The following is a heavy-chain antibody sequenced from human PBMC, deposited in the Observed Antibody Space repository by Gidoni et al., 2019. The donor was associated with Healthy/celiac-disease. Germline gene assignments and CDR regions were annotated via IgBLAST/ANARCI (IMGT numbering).Heavy chain of an antibody. CDR2: ISYDGSNK. Sequence: QVQMVEAGGGVVQPGRSLRLSCAASGCTFSSYAMHWVRHAPGKGLEWVAVISYDGSNKYSADSVTGRFTISRDNSKNTLYLQLNSLRAEDTAVYYCARDQLLLLYYYYGMDVWGQGTTVTVSS. V-gene: IGHV3-30*04. J-gene: IGHJ6*02. CDR3: ARDQLLLLYYYYGMDV. D-gene: IGHD2-15*01. CDR1: GCTFSSYA.